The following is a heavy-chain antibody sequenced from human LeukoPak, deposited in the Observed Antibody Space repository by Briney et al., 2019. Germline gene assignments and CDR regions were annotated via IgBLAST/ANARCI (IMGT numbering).Heavy chain of an antibody. CDR3: ARWNYYGSGSPYYYYYGMDV. Sequence: GGSLSLSCAASGFTFSSYGMNWVRQAPGKGLEWVSYISSSGSTIYYADSVKGRFTISRDNAKNSLYLQMNSLRAEDTAVYYCARWNYYGSGSPYYYYYGMDVWGQGTTVTVSS. D-gene: IGHD3-10*01. CDR2: ISSSGSTI. CDR1: GFTFSSYG. V-gene: IGHV3-48*03. J-gene: IGHJ6*02.